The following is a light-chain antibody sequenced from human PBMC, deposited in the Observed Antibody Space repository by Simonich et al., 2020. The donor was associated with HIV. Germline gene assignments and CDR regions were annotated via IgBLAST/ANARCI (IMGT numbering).Light chain of an antibody. CDR2: KAS. Sequence: DIQMTQPPSTLSASVGDRVTITCRASQSISTWLAWYQQKPGKAPKLLIYKASSLKSGVPSRFSGSGSGTEFTLTISSLQPDDFATYYCQQYNSYSWTFGQGTKVEIK. CDR1: QSISTW. J-gene: IGKJ1*01. CDR3: QQYNSYSWT. V-gene: IGKV1-5*03.